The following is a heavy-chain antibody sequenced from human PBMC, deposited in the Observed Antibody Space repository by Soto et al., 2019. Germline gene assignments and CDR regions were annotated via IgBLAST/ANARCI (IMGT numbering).Heavy chain of an antibody. D-gene: IGHD6-19*01. Sequence: QEQLVQSGAEVKKPGSSVKVPCKVSGGTFNTFAISWVRQAPGQGLEWMGGIIPIFNSAKHAQKYQGRVTITADKSTSTVHMELSSLRSEDTAVYYCARQTVSIGWHYGNWFDPWGQGTLVTVSS. CDR2: IIPIFNSA. CDR3: ARQTVSIGWHYGNWFDP. CDR1: GGTFNTFA. J-gene: IGHJ5*02. V-gene: IGHV1-69*06.